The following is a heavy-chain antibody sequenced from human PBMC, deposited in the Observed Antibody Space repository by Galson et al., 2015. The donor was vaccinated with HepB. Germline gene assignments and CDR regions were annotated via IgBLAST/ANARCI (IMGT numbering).Heavy chain of an antibody. CDR1: GGSISSSSYY. Sequence: SETLSLTCTVSGGSISSSSYYWGWIRQPPGKGLEWIGSIYYSGSTYYNPSPKSRVTISVDTSKNQFSLKLSSVTAADTAVYYCARDLFWDGSGSPEGGWFDPWGQGTLVTVSS. D-gene: IGHD3-10*01. CDR2: IYYSGST. CDR3: ARDLFWDGSGSPEGGWFDP. J-gene: IGHJ5*02. V-gene: IGHV4-39*07.